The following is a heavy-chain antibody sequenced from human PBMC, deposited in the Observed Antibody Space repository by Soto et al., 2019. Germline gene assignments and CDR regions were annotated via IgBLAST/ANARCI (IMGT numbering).Heavy chain of an antibody. J-gene: IGHJ4*02. V-gene: IGHV1-3*05. CDR1: GYTFTGYA. Sequence: QVQLVQSGAEEKKPGASVKVSCKASGYTFTGYAMHWVRQAPGQRLEWMGWINAGNGNTKYSQKFQGRVTITRDTSASTAYMDLSSLRSEDTAVYYCARAVAVPADFDFWGQGILVTVSS. CDR3: ARAVAVPADFDF. CDR2: INAGNGNT. D-gene: IGHD6-19*01.